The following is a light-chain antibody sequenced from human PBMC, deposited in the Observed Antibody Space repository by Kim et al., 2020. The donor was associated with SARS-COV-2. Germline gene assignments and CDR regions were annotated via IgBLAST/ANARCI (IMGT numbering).Light chain of an antibody. Sequence: ASVGDRVTITCRASQGINSYLAWYQQKSGTAPKLLIYAASTLQRGVPSRFSGSGSGTEFTLTFNSLQPEDFATYDCQQLNTYPLTLGGGTKVDIK. CDR1: QGINSY. J-gene: IGKJ4*01. V-gene: IGKV1-9*01. CDR3: QQLNTYPLT. CDR2: AAS.